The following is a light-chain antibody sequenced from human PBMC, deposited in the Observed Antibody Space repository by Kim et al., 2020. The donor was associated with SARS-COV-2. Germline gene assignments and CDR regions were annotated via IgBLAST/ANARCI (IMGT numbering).Light chain of an antibody. V-gene: IGLV2-14*03. CDR1: NRDVSGYNY. Sequence: QSITISCTGTNRDVSGYNYVSWYQQHPGKTPKLIIFDVTNRPSGVSNRFSGSNSGNTASLTISGLQAEDEADYYCSSYITRTGLYVFGAGTKVTVL. CDR3: SSYITRTGLYV. CDR2: DVT. J-gene: IGLJ1*01.